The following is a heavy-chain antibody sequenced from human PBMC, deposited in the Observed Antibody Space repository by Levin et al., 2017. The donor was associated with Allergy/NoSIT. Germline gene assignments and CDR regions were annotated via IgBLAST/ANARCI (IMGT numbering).Heavy chain of an antibody. CDR1: GSSISSVF. D-gene: IGHD1-1*01. CDR2: FSYIGNT. Sequence: SETLSLTCTVSGSSISSVFWGGIRQPPGKGLEWIGGFSYIGNTYYISSLKSRVPMSVDTSKNQSFLKLNSVTAADTAVYYCARDRNDMDFWGLGTLVTVSS. V-gene: IGHV4-38-2*02. J-gene: IGHJ4*02. CDR3: ARDRNDMDF.